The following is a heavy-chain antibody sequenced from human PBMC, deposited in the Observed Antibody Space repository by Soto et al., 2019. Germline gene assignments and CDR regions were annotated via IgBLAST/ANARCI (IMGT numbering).Heavy chain of an antibody. Sequence: GGSLRLSCAASGFTFSSYSMNWVRRAPGKGLEWVSSISSSSSYIYYADSVKGRFTISRDNAKNSLYLQMNSLRAEDTAVYYCARDWGYSGFDYWGQGTLVTVSS. CDR2: ISSSSSYI. V-gene: IGHV3-21*01. J-gene: IGHJ4*02. CDR1: GFTFSSYS. D-gene: IGHD3-22*01. CDR3: ARDWGYSGFDY.